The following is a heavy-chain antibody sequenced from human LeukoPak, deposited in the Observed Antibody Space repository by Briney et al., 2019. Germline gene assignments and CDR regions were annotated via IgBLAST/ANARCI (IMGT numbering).Heavy chain of an antibody. Sequence: QPGGSLRLSCAASGFTFSSCAMYWVRQAPGKGLEWVAVISYDGSNKYYADSVKGRFTISRDNSKNTLYLQMNSLRAEDTAVYYCAREWERAFDIWGQGTMVTVSS. J-gene: IGHJ3*02. CDR2: ISYDGSNK. D-gene: IGHD1-26*01. CDR3: AREWERAFDI. CDR1: GFTFSSCA. V-gene: IGHV3-30*04.